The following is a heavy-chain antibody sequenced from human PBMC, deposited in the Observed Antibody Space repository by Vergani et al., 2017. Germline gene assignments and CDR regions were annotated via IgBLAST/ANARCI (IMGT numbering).Heavy chain of an antibody. Sequence: EVQLVQSGAEVKKPGATVKISCKVSGYTFTDYYMHWVQQAPGKGLEWMGLVDPEDGETIYAEKFQGRVTITADTSTDTAYMELSSLRSEDTAVYYCARDLATFGGVIVSFPGYWGQGTLVTVSS. V-gene: IGHV1-69-2*01. CDR1: GYTFTDYY. J-gene: IGHJ4*02. CDR3: ARDLATFGGVIVSFPGY. D-gene: IGHD3-16*02. CDR2: VDPEDGET.